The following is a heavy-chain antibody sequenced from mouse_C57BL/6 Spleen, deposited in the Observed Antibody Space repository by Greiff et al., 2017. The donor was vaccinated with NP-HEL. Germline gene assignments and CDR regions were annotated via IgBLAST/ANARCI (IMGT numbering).Heavy chain of an antibody. V-gene: IGHV1-42*01. Sequence: VQLQQSGPELVKPGASVKISCKASGYSFTGYYMNWVKQSPEKSLEWIGEINPSTGGTTYNQKFKAKATLTVDKSSSTAYMQLKSLTSEDSAVYYCARGTGTGAYWGQGTLVTVSA. CDR2: INPSTGGT. D-gene: IGHD4-1*01. J-gene: IGHJ3*01. CDR1: GYSFTGYY. CDR3: ARGTGTGAY.